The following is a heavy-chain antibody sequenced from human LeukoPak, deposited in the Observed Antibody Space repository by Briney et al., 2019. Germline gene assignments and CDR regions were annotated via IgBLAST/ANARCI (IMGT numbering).Heavy chain of an antibody. D-gene: IGHD2-15*01. CDR1: GFTFSSYG. V-gene: IGHV3-30*18. CDR2: ISYDGSNK. CDR3: AKDSPNCSGGSCYIGWFDP. J-gene: IGHJ5*02. Sequence: PGGSLRLSCAASGFTFSSYGMHWVRQAPGKGLEWVAVISYDGSNKYYADSVKGRFTISRDNSKNTLYLQMNSLRAEDTAVYYCAKDSPNCSGGSCYIGWFDPWGRGTLVTVSS.